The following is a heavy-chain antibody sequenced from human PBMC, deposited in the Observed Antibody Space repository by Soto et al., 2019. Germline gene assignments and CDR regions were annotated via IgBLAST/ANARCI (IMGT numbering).Heavy chain of an antibody. Sequence: ASVKVSCKASGYTFTTYGISWVRQAPGQGLEWMGWISAYSGNTNYAQILQGRVTMTTDTSTSTAYMELRSLTSDDTALYYCARATITMMLDWGQGTLVTVSS. V-gene: IGHV1-18*01. CDR1: GYTFTTYG. D-gene: IGHD3-22*01. CDR2: ISAYSGNT. J-gene: IGHJ4*02. CDR3: ARATITMMLD.